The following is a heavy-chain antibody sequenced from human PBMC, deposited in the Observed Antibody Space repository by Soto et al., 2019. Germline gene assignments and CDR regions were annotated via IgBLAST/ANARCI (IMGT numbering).Heavy chain of an antibody. Sequence: GGSLRLSCAASGFTFSGSAMHWVRQASGKGLEWVGRIRSKANSYATAYAVSVKGRFTISRDDSRNTAYLQMNSLKTEDTAVYYCARGVYDFWSGHPKGLDYWGQGTVVTVSS. D-gene: IGHD3-3*01. J-gene: IGHJ4*02. CDR1: GFTFSGSA. CDR3: ARGVYDFWSGHPKGLDY. V-gene: IGHV3-73*01. CDR2: IRSKANSYAT.